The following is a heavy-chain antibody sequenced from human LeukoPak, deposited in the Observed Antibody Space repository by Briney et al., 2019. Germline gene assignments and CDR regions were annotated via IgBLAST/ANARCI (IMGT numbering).Heavy chain of an antibody. Sequence: ASVKVSCKASGYTFTSYGISWVRQAPGQGLEWMGWISAYNGNTNYAQKLQGRVTMTTDTSTSTAYMELRSLRSDDTAVYYCARDLFLGSYQLLTRAVYWGQGTLVTVSS. CDR1: GYTFTSYG. J-gene: IGHJ4*02. CDR2: ISAYNGNT. CDR3: ARDLFLGSYQLLTRAVY. V-gene: IGHV1-18*01. D-gene: IGHD2-2*01.